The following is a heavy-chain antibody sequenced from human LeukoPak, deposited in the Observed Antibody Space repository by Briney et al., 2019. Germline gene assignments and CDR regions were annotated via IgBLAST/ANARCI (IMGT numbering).Heavy chain of an antibody. J-gene: IGHJ4*02. D-gene: IGHD6-6*01. V-gene: IGHV4-61*05. CDR1: GVSISSSSDY. CDR2: VYTSGST. Sequence: SETLSLTCTVSGVSISSSSDYWGWIRQPPGKGLEWIGRVYTSGSTNYNPSLKSRVTMSVHTSKNQFSLKLDSVTAADTAVYYCATQTQYGSSYDYWGQGTLVTVSS. CDR3: ATQTQYGSSYDY.